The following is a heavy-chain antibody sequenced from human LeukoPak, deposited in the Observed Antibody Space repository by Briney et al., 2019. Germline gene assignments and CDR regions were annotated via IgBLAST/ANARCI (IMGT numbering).Heavy chain of an antibody. D-gene: IGHD3-3*01. V-gene: IGHV3-23*01. CDR2: ISGSGGST. CDR1: GFTFSSYA. Sequence: GGSLRLSCAASGFTFSSYAMSWVRQAPGKGLEWVSAISGSGGSTYYADSVKGRFTISRDNSKNTLYLQMNSLRAEDTAVYYCAKDSITIFGVVIIGYLDYWGQGTLVTVSS. J-gene: IGHJ4*02. CDR3: AKDSITIFGVVIIGYLDY.